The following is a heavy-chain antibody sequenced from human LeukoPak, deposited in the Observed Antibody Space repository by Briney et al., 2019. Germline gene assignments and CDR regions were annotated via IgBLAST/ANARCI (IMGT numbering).Heavy chain of an antibody. Sequence: PGRSLRLSCAASGCTFSTYAMHWVRQAPGKGLEWVAVISYDGSNTYYADSVKGRFTISRDNSKNTLYLQMNSLRAEDTAVYYCAKAPDAPGRDDRRPHNSLEEATWWGQGTLVTVSS. CDR1: GCTFSTYA. D-gene: IGHD3-3*01. CDR3: AKAPDAPGRDDRRPHNSLEEATW. CDR2: ISYDGSNT. J-gene: IGHJ4*02. V-gene: IGHV3-30*07.